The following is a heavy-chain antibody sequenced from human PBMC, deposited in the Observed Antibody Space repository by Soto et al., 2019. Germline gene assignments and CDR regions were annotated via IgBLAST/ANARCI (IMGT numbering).Heavy chain of an antibody. J-gene: IGHJ4*02. CDR2: IKQDGSEK. Sequence: GGSLRLSCAASGFTFSRYWMSWVRQAPGKGLEWVANIKQDGSEKNYVDSVKGRFTISRDNAKNSLYLQMNSLRAEDTAVYYCARVEHFDYWGQGTLVTVSS. V-gene: IGHV3-7*01. CDR3: ARVEHFDY. CDR1: GFTFSRYW.